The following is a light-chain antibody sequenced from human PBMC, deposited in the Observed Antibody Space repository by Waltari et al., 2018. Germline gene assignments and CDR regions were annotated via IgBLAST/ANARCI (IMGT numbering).Light chain of an antibody. J-gene: IGLJ6*01. CDR2: KAS. V-gene: IGLV3-25*03. CDR3: QSADSSGTSNV. CDR1: ALPKQY. Sequence: SYELTQPPSVSVSPGQTARITCSGDALPKQYAYWYQQQPGQAPVLVIYKASERPSGIPERFSGSSSGTTVTLTISGVQAEDEADYYCQSADSSGTSNVFGSGTKVTVL.